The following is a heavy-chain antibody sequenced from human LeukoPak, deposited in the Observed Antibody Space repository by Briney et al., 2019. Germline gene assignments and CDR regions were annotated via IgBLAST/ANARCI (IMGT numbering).Heavy chain of an antibody. CDR1: GYTFTRYY. V-gene: IGHV1-2*04. CDR2: INPNSGGT. D-gene: IGHD2-2*01. Sequence: ASVKVSCKASGYTFTRYYMHWVRQAPGQGLEWMGRINPNSGGTNYAQKFQGWVTMTRDTSISTAYMELSRLRSDDTAVYYCARAESVIVVVPAAGLDYWGQGTLVTVSS. CDR3: ARAESVIVVVPAAGLDY. J-gene: IGHJ4*02.